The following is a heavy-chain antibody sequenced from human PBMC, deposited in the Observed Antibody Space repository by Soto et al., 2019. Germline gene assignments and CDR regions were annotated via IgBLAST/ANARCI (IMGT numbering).Heavy chain of an antibody. CDR3: ARPRSVGATLNYYYYGMDV. V-gene: IGHV4-39*01. J-gene: IGHJ6*02. D-gene: IGHD1-26*01. CDR1: GGSISSSSYY. CDR2: IYYSGST. Sequence: QLQLQESGPGLVKPSETLSLTCTVSGGSISSSSYYWGWIRQPPGKGLEWIGRIYYSGSTYYNPSLRSRVTIFVDTSKNLFALKLCSVAAADSAGYYCARPRSVGATLNYYYYGMDVWGQGTTVTVSS.